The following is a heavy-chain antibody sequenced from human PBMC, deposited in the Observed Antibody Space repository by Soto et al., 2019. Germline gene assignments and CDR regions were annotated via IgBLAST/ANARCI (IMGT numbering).Heavy chain of an antibody. Sequence: GGSLRLSCAASGVSFSDSGIHWVRPASGKGLEWVGRIGTKSNHYATAYAASVKGRFTITRDDSRNTAYLQMNSLETEDTAVYYCTRLHFIVEPGINYWGQGTLVTVSS. D-gene: IGHD6-13*01. CDR3: TRLHFIVEPGINY. CDR2: IGTKSNHYAT. CDR1: GVSFSDSG. V-gene: IGHV3-73*01. J-gene: IGHJ4*02.